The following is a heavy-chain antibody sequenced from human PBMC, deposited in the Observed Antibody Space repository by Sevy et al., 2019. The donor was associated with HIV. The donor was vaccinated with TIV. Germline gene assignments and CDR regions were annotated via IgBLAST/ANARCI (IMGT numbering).Heavy chain of an antibody. CDR3: ARVATIFSQYYFDY. V-gene: IGHV4-4*07. J-gene: IGHJ4*02. CDR2: IYTSGST. CDR1: GGSISSYY. Sequence: SETLSLTCTVSGGSISSYYWSWIRQPAGKGLEWIGPIYTSGSTNYNPSLKSRVTMSVDTSKNQFSLKLSSVTAADTAVYYCARVATIFSQYYFDYWGQGTLVTVSS. D-gene: IGHD5-12*01.